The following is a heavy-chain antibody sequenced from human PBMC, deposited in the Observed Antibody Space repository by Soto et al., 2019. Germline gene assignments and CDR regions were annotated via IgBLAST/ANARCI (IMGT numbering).Heavy chain of an antibody. Sequence: QVQLQQWGAGLLKPSETLSLTCAVYGGSFSGYYWSWIRQPPGKGLEWIGEINHSGSTNYNPSLKSRVTISVDTSKNQFSLKLSSVTAADTAVYYCARGYGSGSYYRRAFDIWGQGTMVTVSS. CDR2: INHSGST. J-gene: IGHJ3*02. D-gene: IGHD3-10*01. CDR3: ARGYGSGSYYRRAFDI. CDR1: GGSFSGYY. V-gene: IGHV4-34*01.